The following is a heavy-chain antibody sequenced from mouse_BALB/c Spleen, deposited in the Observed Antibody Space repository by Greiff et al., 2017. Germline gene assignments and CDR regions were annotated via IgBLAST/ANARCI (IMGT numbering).Heavy chain of an antibody. CDR3: ARGWGAMDY. D-gene: IGHD2-3*01. V-gene: IGHV1-9*01. J-gene: IGHJ4*01. CDR2: ILPGSGST. CDR1: GYTFSSYW. Sequence: VQLQQSGAELMKPGASVKISCKATGYTFSSYWIEWVKQRPGHGLEWIGEILPGSGSTNYNEKFKGKATFTADTSSNTAYMQLSSLTSEDSAVYYYARGWGAMDYWGQGTSVTVSS.